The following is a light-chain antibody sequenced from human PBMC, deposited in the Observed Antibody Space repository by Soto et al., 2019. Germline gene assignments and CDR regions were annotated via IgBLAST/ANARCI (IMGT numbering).Light chain of an antibody. CDR2: DIR. J-gene: IGLJ1*01. CDR1: SSDVGGYKY. V-gene: IGLV2-14*03. CDR3: SSYTSSSTRV. Sequence: QSALTQPASVSGSPGQSITISCTGTSSDVGGYKYVSWYQQHPGKAPKLMIYDIRNRPSGVSNRFSGSKSGNTASLTISGLQAEDEAIYYCSSYTSSSTRVFGTGTKLTV.